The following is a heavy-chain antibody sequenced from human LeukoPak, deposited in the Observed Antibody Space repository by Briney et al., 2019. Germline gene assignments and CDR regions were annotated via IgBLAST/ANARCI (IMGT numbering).Heavy chain of an antibody. CDR3: AKSVAPYCSGGSCFDAFDI. V-gene: IGHV3-21*04. CDR2: ITSGSSYI. Sequence: GGSLRLSCAASGFTFSSYNMNWVRQAPGKGLEWVSSITSGSSYIYYADSVKGRFTISRDNSKNTLYLQMNSLRAEDTAVYYCAKSVAPYCSGGSCFDAFDIWGQGTMVTVSS. J-gene: IGHJ3*02. CDR1: GFTFSSYN. D-gene: IGHD2-15*01.